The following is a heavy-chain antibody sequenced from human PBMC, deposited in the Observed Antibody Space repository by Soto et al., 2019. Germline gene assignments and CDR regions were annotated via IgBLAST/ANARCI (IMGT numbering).Heavy chain of an antibody. CDR2: IYWDDDK. CDR1: GGSISSYYW. D-gene: IGHD2-2*01. Sequence: TLSLTCTVSGGSISSYYWSWIRQPPGKALEWLALIYWDDDKRYSPSLKSRLTITKDTSKNQVVLTMTNMDPVDTATYYCAHSSVVPDFDYWGQGTLVTVSS. J-gene: IGHJ4*02. CDR3: AHSSVVPDFDY. V-gene: IGHV2-5*08.